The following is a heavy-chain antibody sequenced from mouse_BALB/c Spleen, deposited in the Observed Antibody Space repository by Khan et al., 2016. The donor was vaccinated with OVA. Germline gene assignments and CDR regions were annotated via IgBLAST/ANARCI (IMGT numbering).Heavy chain of an antibody. D-gene: IGHD2-14*01. CDR2: IRSGGST. CDR1: GFSLNTYG. J-gene: IGHJ3*01. CDR3: ARNSYMYDFTY. V-gene: IGHV2-2*01. Sequence: QVQLKQSGPGLVQPSQSLSITCTVSGFSLNTYGIHWIRQSQGKGLEWLGVIRSGGSTDYNGAFISRLNITKDNSKSQVFFKLRSLQADDTAIYYGARNSYMYDFTYWGQGTLVTVSA.